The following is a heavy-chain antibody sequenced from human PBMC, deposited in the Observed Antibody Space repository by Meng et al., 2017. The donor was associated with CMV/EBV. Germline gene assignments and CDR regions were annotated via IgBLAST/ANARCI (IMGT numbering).Heavy chain of an antibody. CDR2: INSDGSST. J-gene: IGHJ4*02. CDR1: GFTFSSYW. V-gene: IGHV3-74*01. Sequence: CAASGFTFSSYWMHWVRQAPGKGLVWVSRINSDGSSTSYADSVKGRFAISRDNSKNTLYLQMDSLRAEDTALYYCAKDSDYWNKYFDFWGQGALVTVSS. D-gene: IGHD2/OR15-2a*01. CDR3: AKDSDYWNKYFDF.